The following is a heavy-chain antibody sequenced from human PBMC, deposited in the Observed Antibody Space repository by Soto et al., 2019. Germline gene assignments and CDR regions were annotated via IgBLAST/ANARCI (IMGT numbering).Heavy chain of an antibody. CDR2: IIPIFGTA. Sequence: QVQLVQSGAEVKKPGSSVKVSCKASGGTFSSYAISWVRQAPGQGLEWMGGIIPIFGTANYAQKFQGRVTITADESTSTAYMELSSLRSEDTAVYYCARALPHCSGGSCYSGDRFDPWGQGTLVTVSS. D-gene: IGHD2-15*01. CDR1: GGTFSSYA. V-gene: IGHV1-69*13. J-gene: IGHJ5*02. CDR3: ARALPHCSGGSCYSGDRFDP.